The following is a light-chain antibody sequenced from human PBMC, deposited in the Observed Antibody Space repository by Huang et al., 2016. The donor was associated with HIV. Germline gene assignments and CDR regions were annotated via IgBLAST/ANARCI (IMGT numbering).Light chain of an antibody. Sequence: DIQMTQSPSSLSASVGDRVTITCQASLDIYNFLNWYQQKPGKAPKLRIYDASHLEAGVPSRFSGRGSGTDFTFTISSLQPEDIGTYYCQQYDKVPPTFGGGTKLEIK. CDR2: DAS. J-gene: IGKJ4*01. CDR1: LDIYNF. V-gene: IGKV1-33*01. CDR3: QQYDKVPPT.